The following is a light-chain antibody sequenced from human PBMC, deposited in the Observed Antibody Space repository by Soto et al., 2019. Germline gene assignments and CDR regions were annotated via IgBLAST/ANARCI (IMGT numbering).Light chain of an antibody. CDR2: DAS. V-gene: IGKV1-5*01. Sequence: DIQMTQSPSTLSASVGDIVTITCRASQSISSWLAWYQQKPGKAPKLLIYDASNLESGVPSRFSGSGSGTEFTLTISSRQPDDFATYYCQQYNSPWTFGQGTKVEIK. CDR1: QSISSW. J-gene: IGKJ1*01. CDR3: QQYNSPWT.